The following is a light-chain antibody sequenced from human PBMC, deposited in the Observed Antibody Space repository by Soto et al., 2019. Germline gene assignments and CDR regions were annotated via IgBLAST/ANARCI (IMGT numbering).Light chain of an antibody. CDR3: SSHVGSNAFEV. J-gene: IGLJ1*01. Sequence: QSVLTQPAPVSGSHGQSITISCTGTSSDIGAYDYVSWYQQYPGRVPNLIIHEVTNRPSGVSDRFSGSKSRNTASLTISGLQTDDEADHYCSSHVGSNAFEVFGPGTKGTGL. CDR2: EVT. CDR1: SSDIGAYDY. V-gene: IGLV2-14*01.